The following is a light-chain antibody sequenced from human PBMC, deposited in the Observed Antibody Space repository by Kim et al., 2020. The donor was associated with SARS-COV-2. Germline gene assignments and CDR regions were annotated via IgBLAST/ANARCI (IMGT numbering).Light chain of an antibody. CDR1: KLGDKY. J-gene: IGLJ3*02. V-gene: IGLV3-1*01. Sequence: SYELTQPPSVSVSPGQTASITCSGDKLGDKYACWYQQKPGQSPLLVIYQDTKRPSGIPERFSGSNSGNTATLTISGTQAMDEADYFCQAWDSSTAWLFGG. CDR3: QAWDSSTAWL. CDR2: QDT.